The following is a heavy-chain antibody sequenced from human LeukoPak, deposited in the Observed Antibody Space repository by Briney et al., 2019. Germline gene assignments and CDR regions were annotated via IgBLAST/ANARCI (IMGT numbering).Heavy chain of an antibody. CDR2: ISYDGSNK. CDR1: GFTFSSYA. D-gene: IGHD6-19*01. V-gene: IGHV3-30-3*01. J-gene: IGHJ4*02. Sequence: PGRSLRLSCAASGFTFSSYAMHWVRQAPGKGLEWVAVISYDGSNKYYADSVKGRFTISRDNSKTTLYLQMNSLRAGDTAVYYCARAHDSGWYSVDYWGQGTLVTVSS. CDR3: ARAHDSGWYSVDY.